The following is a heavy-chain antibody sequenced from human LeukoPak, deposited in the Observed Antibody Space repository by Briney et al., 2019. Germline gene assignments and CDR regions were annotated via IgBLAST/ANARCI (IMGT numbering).Heavy chain of an antibody. Sequence: GGSLRLSCAASGFTFSSYSMNWVRQAPGKGLEWVSSISSSSSYIYYADSVKGRFTISRDNAKNSLYLQMNSLRAEDTAVYYCARVASTAKESGYDRGDYYYYGMDVWGQGTTVTVSS. CDR2: ISSSSSYI. V-gene: IGHV3-21*01. D-gene: IGHD5-12*01. J-gene: IGHJ6*02. CDR3: ARVASTAKESGYDRGDYYYYGMDV. CDR1: GFTFSSYS.